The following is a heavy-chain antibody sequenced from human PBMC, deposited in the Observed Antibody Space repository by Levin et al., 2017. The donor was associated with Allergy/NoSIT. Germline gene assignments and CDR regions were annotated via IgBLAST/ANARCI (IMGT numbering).Heavy chain of an antibody. V-gene: IGHV3-13*01. J-gene: IGHJ6*02. CDR1: GFTFGKYD. D-gene: IGHD3-9*01. Sequence: PGESLKISCAATGFTFGKYDMHWVRQGRGKGLEWVSGIGTSSDTYYADSVKGRFTISRENAKNSLYLQMNSLKDGDTAVYYCVREYYDMLTGYDGMDVWGQGTTVTVSS. CDR2: IGTSSDT. CDR3: VREYYDMLTGYDGMDV.